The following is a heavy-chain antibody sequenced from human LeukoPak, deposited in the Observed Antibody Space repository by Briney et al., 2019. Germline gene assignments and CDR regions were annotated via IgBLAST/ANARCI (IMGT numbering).Heavy chain of an antibody. D-gene: IGHD4/OR15-4a*01. CDR3: ARAYEYGCFDP. CDR1: GYTFTGYY. CDR2: INPKTGDR. V-gene: IGHV1-2*02. J-gene: IGHJ5*02. Sequence: ASVKVSCKASGYTFTGYYLHWVRQAPGQGLEWMGWINPKTGDRTYAQKFQGRVTMTWDTSISTAYMELSSLRSDDTAMYYCARAYEYGCFDPWGQGTQVTVSS.